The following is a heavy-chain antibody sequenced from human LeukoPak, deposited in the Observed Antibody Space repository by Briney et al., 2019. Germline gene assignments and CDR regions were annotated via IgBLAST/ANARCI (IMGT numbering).Heavy chain of an antibody. CDR2: IIPIFGTA. D-gene: IGHD3-9*01. V-gene: IGHV1-69*06. CDR3: ARDMGNYDISEDAFDI. Sequence: SVKVSCKASGGTFSSYAISWVRQAPGQGLEWMGGIIPIFGTANYAQKFQGRVTITADKSTSTAYMELSSLRSEDTAVYYCARDMGNYDISEDAFDIWGQGTMVTVSS. J-gene: IGHJ3*02. CDR1: GGTFSSYA.